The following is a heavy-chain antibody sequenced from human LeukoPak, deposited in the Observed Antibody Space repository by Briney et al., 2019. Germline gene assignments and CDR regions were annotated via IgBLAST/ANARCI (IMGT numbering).Heavy chain of an antibody. Sequence: SETLSLTCAVYGGSFSGYYWSWIRQPPGKGLEWIGEINHSGSTNYNLSLKSRVTISVDTSKNQFSLKLSSVTAADKAVYYCARSGYSYGYYYYGMDVWGQGTTVTVSS. D-gene: IGHD5-18*01. CDR2: INHSGST. J-gene: IGHJ6*02. V-gene: IGHV4-34*01. CDR3: ARSGYSYGYYYYGMDV. CDR1: GGSFSGYY.